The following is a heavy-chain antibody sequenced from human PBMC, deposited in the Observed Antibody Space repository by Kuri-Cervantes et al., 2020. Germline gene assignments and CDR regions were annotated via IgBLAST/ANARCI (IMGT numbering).Heavy chain of an antibody. D-gene: IGHD3-22*01. CDR1: GGSISSSNW. V-gene: IGHV4-4*02. CDR3: ARNPDFDSSGF. CDR2: IFYSGST. Sequence: SETLSLTCAVSGGSISSSNWWSWVRQPPGKGLEWIGYIFYSGSTNYNPSLKSRVTISVDTSKTQFSLKLDSVTAADTAVYYCARNPDFDSSGFWGQGTLVTVSS. J-gene: IGHJ4*02.